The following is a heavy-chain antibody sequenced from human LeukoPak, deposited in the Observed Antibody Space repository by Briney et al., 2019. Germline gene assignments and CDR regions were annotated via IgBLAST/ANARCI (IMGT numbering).Heavy chain of an antibody. CDR2: MSGSGRNT. CDR3: AKDPSWEPPGN. J-gene: IGHJ4*02. D-gene: IGHD1-26*01. Sequence: PGGSLRLSCAVSGFTFSSYAVHWVRQAPGKGLEWVSAMSGSGRNTNYVDSVKGRFTISRDNSKNTLCLQMNSLRAEDTAVYYCAKDPSWEPPGNWGQGTLVTVSS. CDR1: GFTFSSYA. V-gene: IGHV3-23*01.